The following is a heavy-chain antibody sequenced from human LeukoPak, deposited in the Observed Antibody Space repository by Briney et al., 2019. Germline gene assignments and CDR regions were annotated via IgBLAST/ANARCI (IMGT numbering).Heavy chain of an antibody. J-gene: IGHJ4*02. CDR1: GFTFSSYA. CDR2: ISSNGGST. D-gene: IGHD2-2*01. Sequence: GGSLRLSCSAFGFTFSSYAMHWVRQAPGKGLEYVSAISSNGGSTYYADSVKGRFTISRDNSKNTLYLQMSSLRAEDTAVYYCVKEGGCSSTSCYASNFDYWGQGTLVTVSS. CDR3: VKEGGCSSTSCYASNFDY. V-gene: IGHV3-64D*06.